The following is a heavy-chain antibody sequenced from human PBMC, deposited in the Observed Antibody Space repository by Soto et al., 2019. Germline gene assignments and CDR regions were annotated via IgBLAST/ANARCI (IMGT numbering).Heavy chain of an antibody. D-gene: IGHD3-3*01. V-gene: IGHV3-66*01. CDR3: ARSRDYDFWSGYYSAPYYYMDV. J-gene: IGHJ6*03. Sequence: GGSLRLSCAASGFTVSSNYMSWVRQAPGKGLEWVSVIYSGGSTYYADSVKGRFTISRDNSKSTLYLQMNSLRAEDTAVYYCARSRDYDFWSGYYSAPYYYMDVWGKGTKVTVSS. CDR1: GFTVSSNY. CDR2: IYSGGST.